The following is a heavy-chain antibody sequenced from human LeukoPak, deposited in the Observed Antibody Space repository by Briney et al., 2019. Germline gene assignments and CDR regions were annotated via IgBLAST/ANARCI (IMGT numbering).Heavy chain of an antibody. CDR1: GGSISSGSYY. Sequence: SETLSLTCTVSGGSISSGSYYWSWIRQPAGKGLEWIGRINTSGSTNYNPSLKSRVTISVDTSKSQLSLKLSSVTAADTAVYYCARASLDYYGSGSSHDYWGQGTLVTVSS. D-gene: IGHD3-10*01. J-gene: IGHJ4*02. V-gene: IGHV4-61*02. CDR2: INTSGST. CDR3: ARASLDYYGSGSSHDY.